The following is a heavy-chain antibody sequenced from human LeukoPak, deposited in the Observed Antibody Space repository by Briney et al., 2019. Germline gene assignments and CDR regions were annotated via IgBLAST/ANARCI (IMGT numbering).Heavy chain of an antibody. D-gene: IGHD6-19*01. Sequence: GGSLRLSCAASGFTFSSYEMNWVRQAPGKGLEWVSYISSSGSTIYYADSVKGRFTISRDNAKNSLYLQMNSLRAEDTAVYYCARDPLGSSGWGGAFDIWGQGTMVTVSS. CDR3: ARDPLGSSGWGGAFDI. J-gene: IGHJ3*02. CDR1: GFTFSSYE. CDR2: ISSSGSTI. V-gene: IGHV3-48*03.